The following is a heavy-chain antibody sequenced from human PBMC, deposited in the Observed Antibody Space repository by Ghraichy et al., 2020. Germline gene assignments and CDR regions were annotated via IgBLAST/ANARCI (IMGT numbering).Heavy chain of an antibody. V-gene: IGHV1-8*01. CDR1: GFTFTSHD. CDR3: ATKMGSCSGNGCLHYGGTDV. CDR2: MNPNNGDT. J-gene: IGHJ6*04. Sequence: ASVKVSCKASGFTFTSHDFNWVRQATGQGLEWMGWMNPNNGDTGYAQKFQGRVTITADESTSTVYMYLSSLRSEDTAVYYCATKMGSCSGNGCLHYGGTDVWGKGTTVTVSS. D-gene: IGHD2-15*01.